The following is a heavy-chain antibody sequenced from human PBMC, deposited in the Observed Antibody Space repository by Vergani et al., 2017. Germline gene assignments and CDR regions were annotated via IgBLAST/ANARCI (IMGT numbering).Heavy chain of an antibody. CDR2: IYYSGGT. CDR3: ARDSAVGGTFDS. J-gene: IGHJ4*02. CDR1: GGPISGVSYY. Sequence: QVQLQESGPGLVKPSQSLSLTCTVSGGPISGVSYYLSWVRQPAGKGLECIGRIYYSGGTDYNPPLESRVTISVDTSKNTFSLKLTSVTAADTAIYYCARDSAVGGTFDSWGQGTLVSVSS. V-gene: IGHV4-61*02. D-gene: IGHD1-26*01.